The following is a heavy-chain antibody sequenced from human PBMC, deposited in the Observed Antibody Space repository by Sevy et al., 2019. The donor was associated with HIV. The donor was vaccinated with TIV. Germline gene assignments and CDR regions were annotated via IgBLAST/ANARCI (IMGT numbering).Heavy chain of an antibody. V-gene: IGHV3-48*02. CDR3: ARSPGFGVVIGAFDI. J-gene: IGHJ3*02. Sequence: GGSLRLSCAASGFTFSSYSMNWVRQAPGKGLEWFSYISSSSSTIYYADSVKGRFTISRDNAKNSLYLQMNSLRDEDTAVYYCARSPGFGVVIGAFDIWGQGTMVTVSS. CDR2: ISSSSSTI. CDR1: GFTFSSYS. D-gene: IGHD3-3*01.